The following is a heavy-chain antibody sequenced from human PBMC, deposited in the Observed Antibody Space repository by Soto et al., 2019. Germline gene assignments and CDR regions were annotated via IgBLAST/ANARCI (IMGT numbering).Heavy chain of an antibody. CDR2: IYYSGST. Sequence: SETLSLTCTVSGGSISSYYWSWIRQPPGKGLEWVGYIYYSGSTNYNPSLKSRVTISVDTSKNQFSLKLSSVTAADTAVYYCARDRIAAAGTNYYYYYGIDVWGQGTTVTVSS. CDR3: ARDRIAAAGTNYYYYYGIDV. V-gene: IGHV4-59*01. D-gene: IGHD6-13*01. J-gene: IGHJ6*02. CDR1: GGSISSYY.